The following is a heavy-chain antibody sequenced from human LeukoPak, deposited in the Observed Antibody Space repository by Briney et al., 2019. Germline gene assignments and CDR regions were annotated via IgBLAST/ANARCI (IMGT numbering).Heavy chain of an antibody. J-gene: IGHJ4*02. CDR3: AKGITIFGVDQFDY. V-gene: IGHV3-23*01. CDR2: ISGSGGST. CDR1: GFTFRTYA. Sequence: PGGSLRLSCAASGFTFRTYAMSWVRQAPGKGLEWVSVISGSGGSTDYADPVKGRFTISGDNSKNTLYLQMNSLRAEDTAVYYCAKGITIFGVDQFDYWGQGTLVTVSS. D-gene: IGHD3-3*01.